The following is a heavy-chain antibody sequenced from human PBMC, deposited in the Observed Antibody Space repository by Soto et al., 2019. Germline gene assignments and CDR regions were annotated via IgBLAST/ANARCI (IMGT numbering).Heavy chain of an antibody. CDR1: VFSYSGYA. V-gene: IGHV3-23*01. Sequence: GSRGLSCAAAVFSYSGYAMIYVRQAPGKGLEWVSAISGSGGSTYYADSVKGRFTISRDNSKNTLYLQMNSLRAEDTAVYYCAQDQSLMTKVVTPVAFDIWGQGTMVTVSS. CDR2: ISGSGGST. CDR3: AQDQSLMTKVVTPVAFDI. D-gene: IGHD4-17*01. J-gene: IGHJ3*02.